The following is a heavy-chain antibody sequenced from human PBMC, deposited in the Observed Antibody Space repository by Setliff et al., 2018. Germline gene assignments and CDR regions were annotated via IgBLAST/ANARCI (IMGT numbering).Heavy chain of an antibody. CDR3: ARDPQKTGDGKHAFDI. J-gene: IGHJ3*02. Sequence: PSVKVSCKASGYTFTGYYMHWVRQAPGQGLEWMGWINPNSGGTNYAQKFQGRVTMTRDTSISTAYMELSRLRSDDTAVYYCARDPQKTGDGKHAFDIWGQGTMVTVSS. CDR1: GYTFTGYY. D-gene: IGHD7-27*01. CDR2: INPNSGGT. V-gene: IGHV1-2*02.